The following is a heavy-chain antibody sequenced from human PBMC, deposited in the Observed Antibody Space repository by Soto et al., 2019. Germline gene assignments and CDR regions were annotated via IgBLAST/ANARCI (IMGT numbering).Heavy chain of an antibody. CDR1: GFTFSSYA. CDR3: AKEGRDSGYDYVPAPVPPRSRPHYFDY. Sequence: GGSLRLSCAASGFTFSSYAMSWVRQAPGKGLEWVSAISGSGGSTYYADSVKGRFTISRDNSKNTLYLQMNSLRAEDTAVYYCAKEGRDSGYDYVPAPVPPRSRPHYFDYWGQGTLVTVSS. D-gene: IGHD5-12*01. CDR2: ISGSGGST. V-gene: IGHV3-23*01. J-gene: IGHJ4*02.